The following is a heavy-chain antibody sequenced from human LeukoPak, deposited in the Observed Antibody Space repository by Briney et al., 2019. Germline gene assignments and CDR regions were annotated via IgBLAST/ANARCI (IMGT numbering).Heavy chain of an antibody. CDR2: ISSSSSYI. V-gene: IGHV3-21*01. Sequence: PGGSLRLSCAASGFTFSSYSMNWVRQAPGKGLEWVSSISSSSSYIHYADSVKGRFTISRDNAKNSLYLQMNSLRAEDTAVYYCARQDTAMAKPFDYWGQGTLVTVSS. CDR1: GFTFSSYS. CDR3: ARQDTAMAKPFDY. J-gene: IGHJ4*02. D-gene: IGHD5-18*01.